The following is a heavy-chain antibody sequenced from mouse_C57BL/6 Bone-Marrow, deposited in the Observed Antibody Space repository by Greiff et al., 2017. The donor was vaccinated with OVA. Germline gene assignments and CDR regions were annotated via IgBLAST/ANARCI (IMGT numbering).Heavy chain of an antibody. CDR3: ARHTGTPFDY. J-gene: IGHJ2*01. D-gene: IGHD4-1*01. V-gene: IGHV5-6*01. CDR1: GFTFSSYG. CDR2: ISSGGSYT. Sequence: EVKLMESGGDLVKPGGSLKLSCAASGFTFSSYGMSWVRQTPDKRLEWVATISSGGSYTYYPDSVKGRFTISRDNAKNPLYLQMSSLKSEDTAMYYCARHTGTPFDYWGQGTTLTVSS.